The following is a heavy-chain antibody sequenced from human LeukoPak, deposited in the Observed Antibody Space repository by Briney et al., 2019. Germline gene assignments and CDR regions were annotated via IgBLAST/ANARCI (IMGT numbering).Heavy chain of an antibody. D-gene: IGHD1-14*01. CDR3: TTAPAGTDY. V-gene: IGHV3-15*01. J-gene: IGHJ4*02. Sequence: GGSLRLSCAASGFTFSNAWTSWVRQAPGKGLEWVGRIKSRSDGGTTDYAAPVKGRFTISRDDSKNTLYLEINSLKTEDTAVYYCTTAPAGTDYWGQGTLVTVSS. CDR1: GFTFSNAW. CDR2: IKSRSDGGTT.